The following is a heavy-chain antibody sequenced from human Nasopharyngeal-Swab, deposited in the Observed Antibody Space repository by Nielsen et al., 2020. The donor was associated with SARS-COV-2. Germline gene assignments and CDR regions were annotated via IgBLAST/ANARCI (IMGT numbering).Heavy chain of an antibody. D-gene: IGHD6-13*01. CDR2: IYYSGST. CDR1: GGSISSSSYY. J-gene: IGHJ4*02. V-gene: IGHV4-39*01. Sequence: SCTVSGGSISSSSYYWGWIRQPPGKGLEWIGRIYYSGSTYYNPSLKSRVTISVDTSKNQFSLKLSSVTAADTAVYYCARHRYSSSWSWYFDYWGQGTLVTVSS. CDR3: ARHRYSSSWSWYFDY.